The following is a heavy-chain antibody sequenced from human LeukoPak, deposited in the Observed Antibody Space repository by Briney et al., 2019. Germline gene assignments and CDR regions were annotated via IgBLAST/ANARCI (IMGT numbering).Heavy chain of an antibody. D-gene: IGHD3-10*01. CDR3: AKVTYGSGTYGAFDY. J-gene: IGHJ4*02. Sequence: GGTQRLSCAASGFTFSSHGMSWVRQAPGKGLEWVSTISGSGDNTYYADSVKGRFTISRDSSKNTLYLQMNSLRAEDTAVYYCAKVTYGSGTYGAFDYWGQGTLVTVSS. CDR2: ISGSGDNT. V-gene: IGHV3-23*01. CDR1: GFTFSSHG.